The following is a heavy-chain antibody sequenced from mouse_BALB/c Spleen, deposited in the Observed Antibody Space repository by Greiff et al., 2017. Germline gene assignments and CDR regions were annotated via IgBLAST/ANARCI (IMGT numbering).Heavy chain of an antibody. CDR1: GDSITSGY. V-gene: IGHV3-8*02. Sequence: EVQLVESGPSLVKPSQTLSLTCSVTGDSITSGYWNWIRKFPGNKLEYMGYISYSGSTYYNPSLKSRISITRDTSKNQYYLQLNSVTTEDTATYYCARYNYGTAWFAYWGQGTLVTVSA. CDR2: ISYSGST. D-gene: IGHD2-1*01. CDR3: ARYNYGTAWFAY. J-gene: IGHJ3*01.